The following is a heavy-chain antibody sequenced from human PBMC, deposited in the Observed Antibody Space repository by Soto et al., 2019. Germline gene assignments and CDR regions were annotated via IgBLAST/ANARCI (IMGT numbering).Heavy chain of an antibody. CDR3: ARDTITGLFDY. J-gene: IGHJ4*02. CDR2: IYYSGST. V-gene: IGHV4-59*12. D-gene: IGHD2-8*02. CDR1: GGSISSYY. Sequence: PSETLSLTCTVSGGSISSYYWSWIRQPPGKGLEWIGYIYYSGSTNYNPSLKSRVTISVDTSKNQFSLKLTSVTAADTAVYYCARDTITGLFDYWGQGTLVTVS.